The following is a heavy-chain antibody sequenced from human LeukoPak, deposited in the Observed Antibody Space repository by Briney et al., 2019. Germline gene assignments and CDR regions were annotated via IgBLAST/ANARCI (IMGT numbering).Heavy chain of an antibody. D-gene: IGHD2/OR15-2a*01. V-gene: IGHV4-59*01. CDR1: GGSLSTYY. J-gene: IGHJ4*02. CDR3: ASFKTTYFDW. CDR2: IYYSGTT. Sequence: NSSETLSLTCTVSGGSLSTYYWNWIRQPPGKGLEWIGYIYYSGTTNYNPSLKSRVSISIDTSKRQFSLKLTSVTAADTAVYYCASFKTTYFDWWGQGTLVTVSS.